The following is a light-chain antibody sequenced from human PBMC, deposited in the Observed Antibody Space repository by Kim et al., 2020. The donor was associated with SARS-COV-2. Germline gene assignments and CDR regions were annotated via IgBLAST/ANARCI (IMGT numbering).Light chain of an antibody. J-gene: IGLJ2*01. Sequence: TFSCAGSTANIGTNSVSWYQQLPGTAPKLLIYASHERPSGIPDRFSASKSGTSATLGITGLQTGDEAVYYCGTWDSSLSAGVFGGGTQLTVL. CDR3: GTWDSSLSAGV. CDR1: TANIGTNS. V-gene: IGLV1-51*01. CDR2: ASH.